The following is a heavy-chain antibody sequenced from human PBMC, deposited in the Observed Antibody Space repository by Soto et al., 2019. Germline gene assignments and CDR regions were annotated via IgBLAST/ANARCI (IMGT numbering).Heavy chain of an antibody. CDR3: ARFMTMVTNLAFDI. Sequence: PSETLSLTCNVSGASIISSGSYWGWIRQPPGKGLEWIGEIYHSGSTNYSPSLKSRVTISVDKSKNQFSLKLSSVTAADTAVYYCARFMTMVTNLAFDIWGQGTMVTVSS. V-gene: IGHV4-39*07. D-gene: IGHD4-17*01. CDR2: IYHSGST. J-gene: IGHJ3*02. CDR1: GASIISSGSY.